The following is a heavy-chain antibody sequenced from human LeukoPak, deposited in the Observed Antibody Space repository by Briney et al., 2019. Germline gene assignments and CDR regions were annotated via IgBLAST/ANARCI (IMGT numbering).Heavy chain of an antibody. CDR1: GYSISSGYF. D-gene: IGHD2-15*01. V-gene: IGHV4-38-2*02. CDR3: ARVVVVAATYYYYYYMDV. CDR2: VYHVGTT. Sequence: SSETLSLTCTVSGYSISSGYFWGWIRQPPGKGLEWIGVYHVGTTDYNPSLKSRVTISVDRSKNQMSLKLSSVTAADTAVYYCARVVVVAATYYYYYYMDVWGKGTTVTVSS. J-gene: IGHJ6*03.